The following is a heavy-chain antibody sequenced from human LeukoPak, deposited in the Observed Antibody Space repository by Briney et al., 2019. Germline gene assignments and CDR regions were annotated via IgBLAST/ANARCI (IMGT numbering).Heavy chain of an antibody. CDR1: GFTFSSYS. Sequence: GGSLRLSCAASGFTFSSYSMNWVRQAPGKGLEWVSSISSSSSYIYYADSVKGRFTISRDNAKNSLYLQMNSLRAEDTAVYYCARQNGGSYYYYFDYWGQGTLVTVSS. D-gene: IGHD1-26*01. J-gene: IGHJ4*02. CDR2: ISSSSSYI. CDR3: ARQNGGSYYYYFDY. V-gene: IGHV3-21*01.